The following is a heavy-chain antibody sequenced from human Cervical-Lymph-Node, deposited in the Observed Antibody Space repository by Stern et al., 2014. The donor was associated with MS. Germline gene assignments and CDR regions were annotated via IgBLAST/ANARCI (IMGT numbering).Heavy chain of an antibody. D-gene: IGHD1-1*01. CDR1: GFTVRRDY. Sequence: EEQLEESGGGEIQPGGSLRLSCTASGFTVRRDYMTWVRPAPGEGLEWVSLITNVGSTFYTDSVKGRFTISRDDSKNTVYLHMTSLRAEDTAMYYCARDTSSPERSDWWGQGTLVTVSS. CDR2: ITNVGST. V-gene: IGHV3-53*01. CDR3: ARDTSSPERSDW. J-gene: IGHJ4*02.